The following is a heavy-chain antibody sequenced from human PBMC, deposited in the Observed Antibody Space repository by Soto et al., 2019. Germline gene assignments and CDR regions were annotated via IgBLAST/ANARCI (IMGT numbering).Heavy chain of an antibody. CDR3: ARDQVTIFGVVINYYYYGMDV. J-gene: IGHJ6*02. D-gene: IGHD3-3*01. V-gene: IGHV1-18*04. CDR2: ISAYNGNT. Sequence: ASVKVSCKASGYTFTSYGISWVRQAPGQGLEWVGWISAYNGNTNYAQKLQGRVTMTTDTSTSTACMELRSLRSDDTAVYYCARDQVTIFGVVINYYYYGMDVWGQGTTVTVSS. CDR1: GYTFTSYG.